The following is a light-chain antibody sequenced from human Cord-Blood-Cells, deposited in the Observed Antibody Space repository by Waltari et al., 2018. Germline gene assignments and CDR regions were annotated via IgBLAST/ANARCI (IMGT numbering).Light chain of an antibody. Sequence: DIQMTHSPSSLSASVGDRVTITCRASQGISNYLAWYQQKPGKVPKLLIYAASTLQSGVPSRFSGSGSGTDFTLTSSSLQPEDVATYYWQKYNSAAFTFGPGTKVDIK. CDR2: AAS. CDR3: QKYNSAAFT. CDR1: QGISNY. J-gene: IGKJ3*01. V-gene: IGKV1-27*01.